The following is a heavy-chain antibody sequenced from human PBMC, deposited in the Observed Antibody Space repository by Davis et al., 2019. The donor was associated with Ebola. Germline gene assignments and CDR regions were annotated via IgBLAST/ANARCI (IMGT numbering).Heavy chain of an antibody. D-gene: IGHD2-15*01. CDR3: ARDKIEVVVAATLDY. V-gene: IGHV3-30*01. J-gene: IGHJ4*02. Sequence: FTFSRDNSKNTLYLQMNSLRAEDTAVYYCARDKIEVVVAATLDYWGQGTLVTVSS.